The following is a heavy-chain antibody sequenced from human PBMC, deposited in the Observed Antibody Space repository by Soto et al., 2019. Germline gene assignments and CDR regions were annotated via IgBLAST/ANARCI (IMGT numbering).Heavy chain of an antibody. CDR2: INAGNGNT. J-gene: IGHJ5*02. V-gene: IGHV1-3*01. D-gene: IGHD3-10*01. CDR3: ARSTMVRGMTNWFDP. Sequence: ASVKVSCKASGYTFTSYAMHWVRQAPGQRLEWMGWINAGNGNTKYSQKFQGRVTITRDTSASTAYVELSSLRSEDTAVYYCARSTMVRGMTNWFDPWGQGTLVTVSS. CDR1: GYTFTSYA.